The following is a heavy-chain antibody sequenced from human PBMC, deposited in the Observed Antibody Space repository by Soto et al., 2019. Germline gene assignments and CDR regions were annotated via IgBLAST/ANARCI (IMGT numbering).Heavy chain of an antibody. V-gene: IGHV3-30-3*01. CDR3: ARVRVAALLAFDP. Sequence: SGGSLRLSCAASGFTFSSYAMHWVRQAPGKGLEWVAVISYDGSNKYYADSVKGRFTISRDNSKNTLYLQMNSLRAEDTAVYYCARVRVAALLAFDPWGQGTLVTVSS. CDR1: GFTFSSYA. J-gene: IGHJ5*02. D-gene: IGHD2-15*01. CDR2: ISYDGSNK.